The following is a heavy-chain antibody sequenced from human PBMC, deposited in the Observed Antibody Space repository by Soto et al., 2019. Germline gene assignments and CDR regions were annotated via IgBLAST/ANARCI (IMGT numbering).Heavy chain of an antibody. V-gene: IGHV1-69*13. D-gene: IGHD3-22*01. J-gene: IGHJ3*02. CDR1: GGTFSSYA. CDR2: IIPIFGTA. CDR3: ARVVDYYDSSGYYSTPRNAFDI. Sequence: SVKVSCKASGGTFSSYAISWVRQAPGQGLEWMGGIIPIFGTANYAQKFQGRVTITADESTSTAYMELSSLRSEDTAVYYCARVVDYYDSSGYYSTPRNAFDIWGQGTMVTVSS.